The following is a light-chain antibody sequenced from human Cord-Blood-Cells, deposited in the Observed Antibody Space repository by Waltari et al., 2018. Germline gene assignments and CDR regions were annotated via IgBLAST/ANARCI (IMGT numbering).Light chain of an antibody. CDR3: MQALQTLT. CDR1: QSLLHSNGYNY. V-gene: IGKV2-28*01. Sequence: DMVLTQSPPHTPVTPVEQASISTRSTQSLLHSNGYNYLAWYLQTPGQSPQLLIYLGSNLASGVPDRFSGSGSGTDFTLKISRVEAEDVGVYYCMQALQTLTFGGGTKVEIK. CDR2: LGS. J-gene: IGKJ4*01.